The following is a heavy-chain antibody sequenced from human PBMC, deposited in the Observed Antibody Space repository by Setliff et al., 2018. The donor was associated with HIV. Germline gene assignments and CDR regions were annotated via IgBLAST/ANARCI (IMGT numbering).Heavy chain of an antibody. Sequence: LSLTCSVSGGSLISGGYYWSWIRQHPGKGLEWIGYVYYTGKTYYNPSLESRISMSVDTSKNQFSLKLTSVTAADTAIYYCARDLTSNSNCFEPWGQGTQVTVS. CDR1: GGSLISGGYY. V-gene: IGHV4-31*03. D-gene: IGHD4-4*01. CDR2: VYYTGKT. CDR3: ARDLTSNSNCFEP. J-gene: IGHJ5*02.